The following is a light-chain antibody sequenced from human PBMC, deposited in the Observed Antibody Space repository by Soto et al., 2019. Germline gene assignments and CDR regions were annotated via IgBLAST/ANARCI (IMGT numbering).Light chain of an antibody. Sequence: DIQMTQSPSSLSASVGDRATITCRASQGVSRYLSWYQQEPGKAPKLLIYAASNLYTGVPSRFSGSRSGTEFTLTISSLQPEDFASYYCLQDYGDSWTFGQGTKVDIK. CDR2: AAS. J-gene: IGKJ1*01. V-gene: IGKV1-9*01. CDR3: LQDYGDSWT. CDR1: QGVSRY.